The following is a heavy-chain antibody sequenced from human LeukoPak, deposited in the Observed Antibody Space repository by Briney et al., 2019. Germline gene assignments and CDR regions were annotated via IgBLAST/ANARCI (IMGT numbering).Heavy chain of an antibody. V-gene: IGHV4-59*12. J-gene: IGHJ4*02. Sequence: SETLSLTCTVSGGSISSYYWSWIRQPPGKGLEWIGYIYYSGSTNYNPSLKSRVTISVDTSKNQFSLKLSAVTAADTAVYYCARELWFGHFDYWGQGTLVTVSS. D-gene: IGHD3-10*01. CDR1: GGSISSYY. CDR3: ARELWFGHFDY. CDR2: IYYSGST.